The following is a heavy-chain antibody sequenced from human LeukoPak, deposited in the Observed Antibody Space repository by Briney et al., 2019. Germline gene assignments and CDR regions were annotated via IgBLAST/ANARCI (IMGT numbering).Heavy chain of an antibody. CDR3: AELGITMIGGV. CDR1: GFTFSSYE. D-gene: IGHD3-10*02. V-gene: IGHV3-48*03. J-gene: IGHJ6*04. Sequence: GGSLRLSCAASGFTFSSYEMNWVRQAPGKGLEWVSYISSSGSTIYYADAVKGRFTISRDNAKNSLYPQMNSLKAEDTAVYYCAELGITMIGGVWGKGTTVTISS. CDR2: ISSSGSTI.